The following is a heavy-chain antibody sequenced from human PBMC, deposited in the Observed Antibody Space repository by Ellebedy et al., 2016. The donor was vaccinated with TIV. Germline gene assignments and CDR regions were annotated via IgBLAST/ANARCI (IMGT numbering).Heavy chain of an antibody. CDR1: GFTFSSYS. J-gene: IGHJ6*02. CDR3: ARTYGSGSSTHYYGIDV. V-gene: IGHV3-21*01. CDR2: ISSSSSYI. Sequence: PGGSLRLSCAASGFTFSSYSMNWVRQAPGKGLEWVSSISSSSSYIYYADSVKGRFTISRDNAKNSLYLQMNSLRAEDTAVYYCARTYGSGSSTHYYGIDVWGQGTTVTVSS. D-gene: IGHD3-10*01.